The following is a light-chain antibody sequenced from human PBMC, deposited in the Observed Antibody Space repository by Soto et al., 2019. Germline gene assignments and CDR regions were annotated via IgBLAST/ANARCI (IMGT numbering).Light chain of an antibody. J-gene: IGKJ2*01. CDR3: QKYHGWPPYI. V-gene: IGKV3-15*01. CDR2: GAS. Sequence: EIVMTQSPATLSVSPGEGATLSCRASQSVSTDLAWYKQRPGKAPRLLIYGASTRATGFPSRFSGSGSGKDFTLTFSSLQFEVFAFYYCQKYHGWPPYIFGRGTKVNIK. CDR1: QSVSTD.